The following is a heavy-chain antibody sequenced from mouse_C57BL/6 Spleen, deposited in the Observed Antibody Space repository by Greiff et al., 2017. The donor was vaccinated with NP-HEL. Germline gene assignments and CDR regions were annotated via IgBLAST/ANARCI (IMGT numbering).Heavy chain of an antibody. V-gene: IGHV1-69*01. CDR1: GYTFTSYW. Sequence: VQLQQPGAELVMPGASVKLSCKASGYTFTSYWMHWVKQRPGQGLEWIGEIDPSDSYTNYNQKFKGKSTLTVDKSSSTAYMQLSSLTSEDSAVYYCARDYGSSSLRYFDVWGTGTTVTVSS. CDR2: IDPSDSYT. CDR3: ARDYGSSSLRYFDV. D-gene: IGHD1-1*01. J-gene: IGHJ1*03.